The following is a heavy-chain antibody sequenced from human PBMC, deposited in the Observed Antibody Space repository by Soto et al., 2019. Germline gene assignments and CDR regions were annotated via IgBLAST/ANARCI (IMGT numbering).Heavy chain of an antibody. J-gene: IGHJ6*02. CDR1: GGTFSSYA. V-gene: IGHV1-69*13. CDR2: IIPIFGTA. D-gene: IGHD3-3*01. Sequence: PSVKVSCKASGGTFSSYAISWVRQAPGQGLEWMGGIIPIFGTANYAQKFQGRVTITADESTSTAYMELSSLRSEDTAVYYCARYTIFGVVPDYYYGMDVWGQGTTVTVSS. CDR3: ARYTIFGVVPDYYYGMDV.